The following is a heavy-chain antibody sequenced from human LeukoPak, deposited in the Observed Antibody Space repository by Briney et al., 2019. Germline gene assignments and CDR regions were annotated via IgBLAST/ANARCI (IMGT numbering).Heavy chain of an antibody. Sequence: PSETLSLTCTVSGGSISSGGYYWSWIRQHPGTGLEWIGYIYYSGSTYYNPSLKSRVTISVDTSKNQFSLKLSSVTAADTAVYYCARGAGYCTNGVCYRYGMDVWGQGTTVTVSS. CDR1: GGSISSGGYY. CDR2: IYYSGST. J-gene: IGHJ6*02. CDR3: ARGAGYCTNGVCYRYGMDV. V-gene: IGHV4-31*03. D-gene: IGHD2-8*01.